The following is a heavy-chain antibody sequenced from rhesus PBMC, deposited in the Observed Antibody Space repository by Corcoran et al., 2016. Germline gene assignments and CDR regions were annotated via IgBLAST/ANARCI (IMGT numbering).Heavy chain of an antibody. CDR2: ISGGTGST. J-gene: IGHJ6*01. D-gene: IGHD4-23*01. CDR3: ARHSDTVTTFGLDS. V-gene: IGHV4-99*01. CDR1: GYSISRGYY. Sequence: QVQLQETGPGLVKPSETLSLTCAVSGYSISRGYYWGWIRQSPGKGLEYIGYISGGTGSTYYNPSLKSRGTISKDSSKNQFSLKLTSVTAADTAFYFCARHSDTVTTFGLDSWGQGVVVTVSS.